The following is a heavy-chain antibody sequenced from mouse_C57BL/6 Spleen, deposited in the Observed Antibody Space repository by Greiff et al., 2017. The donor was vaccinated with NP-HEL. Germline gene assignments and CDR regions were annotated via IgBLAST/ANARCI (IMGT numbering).Heavy chain of an antibody. J-gene: IGHJ2*01. CDR1: GYTFTSYW. Sequence: QVQLQQPGAELVKPGASVKLSCKASGYTFTSYWMHWVKQRPGQGLEWIGMIHPNSGSTNYNEKFKSKATLTVDKSSSTAYMQLSSLTSEDSAVYYCARRGYGYDEGDYWGQGTTLTVSS. V-gene: IGHV1-64*01. D-gene: IGHD2-2*01. CDR3: ARRGYGYDEGDY. CDR2: IHPNSGST.